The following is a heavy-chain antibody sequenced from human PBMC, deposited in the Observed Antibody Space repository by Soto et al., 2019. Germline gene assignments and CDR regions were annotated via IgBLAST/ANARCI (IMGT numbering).Heavy chain of an antibody. CDR2: IKQDGSEK. V-gene: IGHV3-7*01. Sequence: PGGSLRLSCAASGFTFSSYWMIWVRQAPGKGLEWVANIKQDGSEKYYVDSVKGRFTISRDNAKNSLYLQMNSLGAEDTAVYYCARDLGYYDFWSGHYYYYYGMDVWGQGTTVTVSS. D-gene: IGHD3-3*01. CDR3: ARDLGYYDFWSGHYYYYYGMDV. CDR1: GFTFSSYW. J-gene: IGHJ6*02.